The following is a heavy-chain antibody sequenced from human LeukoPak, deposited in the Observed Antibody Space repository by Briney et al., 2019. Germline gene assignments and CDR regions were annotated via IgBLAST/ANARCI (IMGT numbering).Heavy chain of an antibody. V-gene: IGHV1-46*01. D-gene: IGHD3-3*01. CDR1: GYTFTSYY. Sequence: ASVKVSCKASGYTFTSYYMHWVRQAPGQGLEWMGVINPSGGSTSYTQKFQGRVTMTRDTSTSTVYMELSSLRSEDTAVYYCAREGFPPKISDFWSGLGPYYYYGMDVWGQGTTVTVSS. CDR3: AREGFPPKISDFWSGLGPYYYYGMDV. J-gene: IGHJ6*02. CDR2: INPSGGST.